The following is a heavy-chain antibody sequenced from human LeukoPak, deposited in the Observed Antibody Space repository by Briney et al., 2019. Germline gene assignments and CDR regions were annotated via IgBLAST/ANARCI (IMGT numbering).Heavy chain of an antibody. CDR3: AREVIMHAGAFDI. D-gene: IGHD3-3*01. J-gene: IGHJ3*02. Sequence: SETLSLTCTVSGGSISSGSYYWSWIRQPAGKGLEWIGRIYTSGGTNYNSSLKSRVTISVDTSKNQFSLKLRSVTAAGTAVYYCAREVIMHAGAFDIWGQGTMVTVSS. CDR2: IYTSGGT. CDR1: GGSISSGSYY. V-gene: IGHV4-61*02.